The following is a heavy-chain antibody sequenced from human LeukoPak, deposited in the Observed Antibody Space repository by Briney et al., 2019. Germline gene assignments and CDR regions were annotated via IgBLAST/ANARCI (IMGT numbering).Heavy chain of an antibody. CDR2: IDPGDSET. Sequence: LGESLKISCKGSGYSFTSYWIGWVRQMSGKGLEWMGIIDPGDSETRYSPSFQGQVTISADKSISTAYLQWSSLKASDTAMYYCARGSDAPEVFDYWGQGAPVTVSS. CDR3: ARGSDAPEVFDY. V-gene: IGHV5-51*01. D-gene: IGHD1-14*01. J-gene: IGHJ4*02. CDR1: GYSFTSYW.